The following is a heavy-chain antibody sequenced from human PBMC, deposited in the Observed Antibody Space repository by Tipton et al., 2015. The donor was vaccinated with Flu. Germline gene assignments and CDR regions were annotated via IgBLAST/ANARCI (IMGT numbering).Heavy chain of an antibody. J-gene: IGHJ5*02. V-gene: IGHV6-1*01. CDR3: ARGAGSGPKDWFDP. CDR1: GDSVSSNLAT. D-gene: IGHD3-10*01. CDR2: TYQRSMWHH. Sequence: LVKPTQTLSLTCVISGDSVSSNLATWNWIRQSPSRGLEWLGKTYQRSMWHHIYAVSLRGRITITPDTSKNQFSLQLNSVTPEGTAVYYCARGAGSGPKDWFDPWGQGTQVPVSA.